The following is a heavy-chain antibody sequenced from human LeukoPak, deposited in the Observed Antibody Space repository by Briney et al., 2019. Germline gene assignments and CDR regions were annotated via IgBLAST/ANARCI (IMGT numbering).Heavy chain of an antibody. J-gene: IGHJ4*02. V-gene: IGHV1-69*04. Sequence: SVKVSCKASGGTFSSYAISWVRQAPGQGLEWMGRIIPILGIANYAQKFQGRVTITADKSTSTAYMELSSLRSEDTAVYYCARDSETAAGTFDYWGQGTLVTVSS. CDR1: GGTFSSYA. CDR3: ARDSETAAGTFDY. D-gene: IGHD6-13*01. CDR2: IIPILGIA.